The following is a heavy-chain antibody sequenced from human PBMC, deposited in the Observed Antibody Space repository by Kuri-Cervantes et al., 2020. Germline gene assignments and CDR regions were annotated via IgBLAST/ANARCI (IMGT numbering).Heavy chain of an antibody. Sequence: ASVKVSCKASGYTFTSYDINWVRQATGQGLEWMGWMNPNGGNTGYAQKFQGRVTMTRNTSISTAYMELSSLRSEDTAVYYCATGSSHQLRPTYYYYMDVWGKGTTVTVSS. CDR2: MNPNGGNT. D-gene: IGHD2-2*01. CDR1: GYTFTSYD. V-gene: IGHV1-8*01. J-gene: IGHJ6*03. CDR3: ATGSSHQLRPTYYYYMDV.